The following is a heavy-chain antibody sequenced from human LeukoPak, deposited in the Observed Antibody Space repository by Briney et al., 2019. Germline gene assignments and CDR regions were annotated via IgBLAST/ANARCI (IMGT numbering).Heavy chain of an antibody. V-gene: IGHV3-30*03. CDR2: ISYDGSNK. CDR1: GFTFSSYG. CDR3: ARDEGPYDSSSYYDAFDI. J-gene: IGHJ3*02. D-gene: IGHD3-22*01. Sequence: GGSLRLSCAASGFTFSSYGMHWVRQAPGKGLEWVAVISYDGSNKCYADSVKGRFTISRDNSKNTLYLQMNSLRGEDTAVYYCARDEGPYDSSSYYDAFDIWGQGTMVTVSS.